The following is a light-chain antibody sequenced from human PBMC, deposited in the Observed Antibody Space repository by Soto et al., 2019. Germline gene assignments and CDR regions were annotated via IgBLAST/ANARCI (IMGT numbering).Light chain of an antibody. V-gene: IGLV1-40*01. Sequence: QLVLTQPPSVSGAPGQRVTISCTGSSSNIGAGYDVHWYQQLPGTAPKLLIYGNTNRPSGVPDRFSGSKSGTSASLAITGLQAEDEADYCCQSYDSSLRGVFGTGTKLTVL. CDR3: QSYDSSLRGV. J-gene: IGLJ1*01. CDR1: SSNIGAGYD. CDR2: GNT.